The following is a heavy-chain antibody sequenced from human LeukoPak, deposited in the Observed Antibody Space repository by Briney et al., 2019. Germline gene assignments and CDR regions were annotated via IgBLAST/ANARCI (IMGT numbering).Heavy chain of an antibody. J-gene: IGHJ6*03. Sequence: GASVKVSCKASGYTFTSYGISWVRQAPGQGLEWMGWISAYNGNTNYAQKLQGRVTMTTDTSTSTAYMELRSLRSDDTAVYYCARTGYVWGSSDYYYYYYMDVWGKGTTATISS. CDR2: ISAYNGNT. D-gene: IGHD3-16*01. V-gene: IGHV1-18*01. CDR1: GYTFTSYG. CDR3: ARTGYVWGSSDYYYYYYMDV.